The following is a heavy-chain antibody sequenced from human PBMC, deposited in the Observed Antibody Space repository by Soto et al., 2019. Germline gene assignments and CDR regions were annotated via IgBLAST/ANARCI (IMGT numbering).Heavy chain of an antibody. J-gene: IGHJ4*02. CDR1: GFTFSNYG. CDR3: AKDTYFRDSSGYYVFDY. V-gene: IGHV3-30*18. CDR2: ISYDGSNE. Sequence: GGSLRLSCEASGFTFSNYGTHWVRQAPGEGLEWVAHISYDGSNEYYTDSVKGQFTISRDNSKNMVFLHMNSLRPEDTVLYYCAKDTYFRDSSGYYVFDYWGPGTQVTVSS. D-gene: IGHD3-22*01.